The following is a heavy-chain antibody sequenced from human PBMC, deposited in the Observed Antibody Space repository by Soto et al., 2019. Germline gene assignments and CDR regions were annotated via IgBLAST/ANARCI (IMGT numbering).Heavy chain of an antibody. J-gene: IGHJ4*02. V-gene: IGHV1-69*01. Sequence: QVQLVQSGAEVKKPGSSVKLSCKVSGGTFISYAISWVRQAPGRGLEWMGGIIPVFGTANYTQQFQGRVTITADEPTSTAYMELSSLRSEDTALYYCARGRVNTYLTAFGYWGQGSLVTVSS. CDR2: IIPVFGTA. CDR1: GGTFISYA. D-gene: IGHD5-18*01. CDR3: ARGRVNTYLTAFGY.